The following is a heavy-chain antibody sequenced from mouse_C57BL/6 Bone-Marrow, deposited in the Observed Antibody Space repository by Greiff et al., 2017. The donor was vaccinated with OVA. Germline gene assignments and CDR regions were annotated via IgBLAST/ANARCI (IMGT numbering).Heavy chain of an antibody. D-gene: IGHD1-1*01. J-gene: IGHJ3*01. V-gene: IGHV1-82*01. CDR2: IYPGDGDT. CDR1: GYAFSCSW. CDR3: ARGLLAWFAY. Sequence: QVQLQQSGPELVKPGASVKLSCKASGYAFSCSWMNWVKQRPGKGLEWIGRIYPGDGDTNYNGKFKGKATLTADKSSSTAYMQLSSLTSEDSAVYFCARGLLAWFAYWGEGTLVTVSA.